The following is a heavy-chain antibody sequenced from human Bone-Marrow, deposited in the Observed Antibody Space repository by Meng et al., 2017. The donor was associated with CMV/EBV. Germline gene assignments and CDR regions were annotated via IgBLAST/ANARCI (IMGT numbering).Heavy chain of an antibody. Sequence: SLKISCAASGFTFDDYAMHWVRQAPGKGLEWVSGISWNSGSIGYADSVKGRFTISRDNAKNSLYLQMNSLRAEDTALYYCAKGFGGPYYVDYWGQGTLVTVSS. V-gene: IGHV3-9*01. CDR3: AKGFGGPYYVDY. D-gene: IGHD3-10*01. CDR2: ISWNSGSI. CDR1: GFTFDDYA. J-gene: IGHJ4*02.